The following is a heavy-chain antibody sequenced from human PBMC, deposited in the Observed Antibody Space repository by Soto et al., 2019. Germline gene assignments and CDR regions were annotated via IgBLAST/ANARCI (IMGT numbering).Heavy chain of an antibody. J-gene: IGHJ4*02. Sequence: QVQLQESGPGLVKPSQTLSLTCTVSGGSISSGDYYWSWIRQPPGKGLEWIGYIYYSGSTYYNPSLKSRVXXSXDXXKNQFSLKLSSVTEADSAVYYCARADEEMATAYDSWGQGTLVTVSS. CDR1: GGSISSGDYY. CDR3: ARADEEMATAYDS. CDR2: IYYSGST. D-gene: IGHD5-18*01. V-gene: IGHV4-30-4*01.